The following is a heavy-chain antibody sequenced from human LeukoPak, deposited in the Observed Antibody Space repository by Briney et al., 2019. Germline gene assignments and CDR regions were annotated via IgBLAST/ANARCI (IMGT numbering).Heavy chain of an antibody. CDR2: IIPIFGTA. V-gene: IGHV1-69*06. CDR3: ARDLGGWGGYSGYDIGLSYYMDV. Sequence: GASVKVSCKASGYTFTSYYMHWVRQAPGQGLEWMGGIIPIFGTANYAQKFQGRVTITADKSTSTAYMELSSLRSEDTAVYYCARDLGGWGGYSGYDIGLSYYMDVWGKGTTVTVPS. D-gene: IGHD5-12*01. J-gene: IGHJ6*03. CDR1: GYTFTSYY.